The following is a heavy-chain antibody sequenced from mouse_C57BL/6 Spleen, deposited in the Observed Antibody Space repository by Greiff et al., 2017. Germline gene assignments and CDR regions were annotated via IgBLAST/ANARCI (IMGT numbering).Heavy chain of an antibody. D-gene: IGHD2-10*02. Sequence: VQLQQSGAELMKPGASVKLSCTATGYTFTGYWLECVKQRPGHGLEWIGEILPGSGSTNYTQKFKGKATFTAATSSNTAYMQLSSLKTEDSDIYYCARRGYGNYDDWGKGTTLTVSS. CDR2: ILPGSGST. V-gene: IGHV1-9*01. CDR3: ARRGYGNYDD. J-gene: IGHJ2*01. CDR1: GYTFTGYW.